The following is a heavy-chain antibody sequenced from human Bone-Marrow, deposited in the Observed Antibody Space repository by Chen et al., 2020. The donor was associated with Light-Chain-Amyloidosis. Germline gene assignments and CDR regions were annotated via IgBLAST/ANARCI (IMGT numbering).Heavy chain of an antibody. CDR3: ARRRDGYNFDY. D-gene: IGHD5-12*01. CDR2: SYPDDSAA. Sequence: EVQLEQSGPEVKKPGESLKISCKGSGYTFPNYWIGWVRQMPGKGLEWMGVSYPDDSAARYSPSFEGQVTISADKSITPAYLQWRSLKASDTAMYYCARRRDGYNFDYWGQGTLVTVSS. V-gene: IGHV5-51*01. CDR1: GYTFPNYW. J-gene: IGHJ4*02.